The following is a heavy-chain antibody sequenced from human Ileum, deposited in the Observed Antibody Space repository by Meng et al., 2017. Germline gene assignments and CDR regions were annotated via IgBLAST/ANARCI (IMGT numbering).Heavy chain of an antibody. Sequence: VQLQESGPGLVKSSQTLSLTCTVSGVSISSGDYYWSLIRQPPGKGLEWIGYIFDTGPPSYSPPLRSRLSISMDTSKNQFSLRLTSVSAADTAVYYCAASLDGNRFDPWGQGTLVTVSS. J-gene: IGHJ5*02. CDR1: GVSISSGDYY. CDR3: AASLDGNRFDP. CDR2: IFDTGPP. V-gene: IGHV4-30-4*01. D-gene: IGHD1-26*01.